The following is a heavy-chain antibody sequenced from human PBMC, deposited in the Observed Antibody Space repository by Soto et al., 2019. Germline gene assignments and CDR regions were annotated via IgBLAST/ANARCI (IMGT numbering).Heavy chain of an antibody. D-gene: IGHD6-13*01. V-gene: IGHV4-34*01. CDR3: ARSSIAAAGTIYDN. J-gene: IGHJ3*01. CDR2: INHSGST. CDR1: GGSFSGYY. Sequence: QVQLQQWGAGLLKPSETLSLTCAVYGGSFSGYYWSWIRQPPGKGLEWIGEINHSGSTNYNQSLKSRFTISVDSAKNQFSPKLISVTAAYTAVYYCARSSIAAAGTIYDNWGQGTMVTVSS.